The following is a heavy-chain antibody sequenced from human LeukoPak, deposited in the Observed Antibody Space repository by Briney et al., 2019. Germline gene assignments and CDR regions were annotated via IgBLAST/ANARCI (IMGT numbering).Heavy chain of an antibody. CDR3: ARGKTSQNIVTRKTYNWFDP. Sequence: GGSLRLSCEASGFTFSSYSMNWVRQAPGKGLEWVSSISSSSSYIYYADSVKGRFTISRDNAKNSLYLQMNSLRAEDTAVYYCARGKTSQNIVTRKTYNWFDPWGQGTLFTVSS. V-gene: IGHV3-21*01. CDR2: ISSSSSYI. D-gene: IGHD2/OR15-2a*01. J-gene: IGHJ5*02. CDR1: GFTFSSYS.